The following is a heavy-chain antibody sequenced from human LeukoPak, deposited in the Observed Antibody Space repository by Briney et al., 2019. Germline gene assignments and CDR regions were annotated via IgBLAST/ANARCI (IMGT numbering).Heavy chain of an antibody. CDR1: GASVSSHF. D-gene: IGHD1-26*01. CDR3: AKDVSGTYYALDV. Sequence: SETLSLTCGVSGASVSSHFWSWIRQTPGMGLEWIGYISNRGSTGYNPSLRSRVTISVDAPKNEVSLNVRSVSAADTAVYYCAKDVSGTYYALDVWGQGRTV. CDR2: ISNRGST. V-gene: IGHV4-59*02. J-gene: IGHJ3*01.